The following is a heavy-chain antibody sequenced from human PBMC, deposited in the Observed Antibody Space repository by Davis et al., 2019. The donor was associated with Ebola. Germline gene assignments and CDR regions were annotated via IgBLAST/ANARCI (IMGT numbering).Heavy chain of an antibody. Sequence: ESLKISCAASGFTFDDYAMHWIRQPPGKGLEWIGYIYYSGSTNYNPSLKSRVTISVDTSKNQFSLKLSSVTAADTAVYYCARAFWSGLGMDVWGKGTTVTVSS. CDR1: GFTFDDYA. V-gene: IGHV4-59*01. CDR3: ARAFWSGLGMDV. CDR2: IYYSGST. J-gene: IGHJ6*03. D-gene: IGHD3-3*01.